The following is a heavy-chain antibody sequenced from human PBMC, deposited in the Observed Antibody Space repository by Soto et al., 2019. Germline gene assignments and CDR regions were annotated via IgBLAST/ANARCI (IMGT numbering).Heavy chain of an antibody. Sequence: PSETLSLTCAVYGGSFSDYYWTWIRQSPGKGLEWIGQISYSGSASYNPSLKSRVFISVGTSNNQFFLELTSVTAADAAVYYCARGPTESWLSYWGQGTLVTVSS. V-gene: IGHV4-34*01. J-gene: IGHJ4*02. D-gene: IGHD5-12*01. CDR1: GGSFSDYY. CDR2: ISYSGSA. CDR3: ARGPTESWLSY.